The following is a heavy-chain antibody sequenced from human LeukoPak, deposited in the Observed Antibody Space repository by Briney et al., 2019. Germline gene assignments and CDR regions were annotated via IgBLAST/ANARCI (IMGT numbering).Heavy chain of an antibody. J-gene: IGHJ4*02. CDR1: GGTFSSYA. Sequence: ASVKVSCKASGGTFSSYAIGWVRQAPGQGLEWMGRIIPILGIANYAQKFQGRVTITADKSTSTAYMELSSLRSEDTAVYYCARTYSSSSSFDYWGQGTLVTVSS. D-gene: IGHD6-6*01. V-gene: IGHV1-69*04. CDR3: ARTYSSSSSFDY. CDR2: IIPILGIA.